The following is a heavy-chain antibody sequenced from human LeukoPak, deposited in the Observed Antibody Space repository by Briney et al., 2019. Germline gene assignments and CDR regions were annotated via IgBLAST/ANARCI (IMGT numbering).Heavy chain of an antibody. CDR3: ARVGYCSSTSCYVDAFDI. D-gene: IGHD2-2*01. J-gene: IGHJ3*02. Sequence: GRSLRLSCAASGFTFSSYAMHWVRQAPGKGLEWVAVISYDGSNKYYADSVKGRFTISRDNSKNTLYLQMNSLRAEDTAVYYCARVGYCSSTSCYVDAFDIWGQGTMVTVSS. CDR1: GFTFSSYA. CDR2: ISYDGSNK. V-gene: IGHV3-30*04.